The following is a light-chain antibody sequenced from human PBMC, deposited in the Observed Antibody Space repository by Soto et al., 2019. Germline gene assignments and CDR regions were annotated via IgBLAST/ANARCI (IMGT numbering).Light chain of an antibody. CDR2: GAS. Sequence: EIVLTQSPGTLSLSPGERATLSCRASQTVNSKYLAWYQQKPGQAPRLLIYGASSRATGIPDRFSGSGSETDFTLTISRLEPEDFAVYSCQQYGSSPLTFGGGPKVEIK. V-gene: IGKV3-20*01. J-gene: IGKJ4*01. CDR3: QQYGSSPLT. CDR1: QTVNSKY.